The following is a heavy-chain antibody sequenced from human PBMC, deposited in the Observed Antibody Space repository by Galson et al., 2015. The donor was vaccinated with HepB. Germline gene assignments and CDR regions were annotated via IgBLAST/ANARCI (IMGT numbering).Heavy chain of an antibody. Sequence: SETLSLTCAVYGGSFSSNWWSWVRQPPGKGLEWIGEIYHSGSTNYNPSLKSRVTISVDTSKNQFSLKLSSVTAADTAVYYCARGKGWLGLNWFDPWGQGTLVTVSS. CDR3: ARGKGWLGLNWFDP. CDR2: IYHSGST. CDR1: GGSFSSNW. V-gene: IGHV4-34*01. D-gene: IGHD6-19*01. J-gene: IGHJ5*02.